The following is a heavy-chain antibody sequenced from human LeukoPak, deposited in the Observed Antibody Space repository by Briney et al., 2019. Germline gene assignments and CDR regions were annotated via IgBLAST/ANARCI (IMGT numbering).Heavy chain of an antibody. CDR2: IIPIFGTA. D-gene: IGHD3-3*01. CDR1: GGTFSSYA. CDR3: ATGYTIFGVVITLDY. Sequence: SAKVSCKASGGTFSSYAISWVRQAPGQGLEWMGGIIPIFGTANYAQKFQGRVTITADESTSTAYMELSSLRSEDTAVYYCATGYTIFGVVITLDYWGQGTLVTVSS. V-gene: IGHV1-69*13. J-gene: IGHJ4*02.